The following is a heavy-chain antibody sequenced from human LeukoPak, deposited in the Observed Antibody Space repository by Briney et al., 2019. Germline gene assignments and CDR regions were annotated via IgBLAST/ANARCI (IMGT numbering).Heavy chain of an antibody. Sequence: SETLSLTCTVSGGYISSYYWSWIRQPPGKELEWIGYIYYSGSTNYNPSLKSRVTISVDTSKNQFSLNLSSVTAADTAVYYCARYSYGGYYFDYWGQGTLVTVSS. D-gene: IGHD5-18*01. J-gene: IGHJ4*02. V-gene: IGHV4-59*01. CDR2: IYYSGST. CDR3: ARYSYGGYYFDY. CDR1: GGYISSYY.